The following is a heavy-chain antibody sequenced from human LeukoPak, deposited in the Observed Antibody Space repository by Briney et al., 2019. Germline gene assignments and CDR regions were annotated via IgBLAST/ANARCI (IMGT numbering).Heavy chain of an antibody. CDR3: ARAGFSSSWYYFDS. CDR2: LYIAGTT. CDR1: GFTLSTNY. J-gene: IGHJ4*02. Sequence: PGESLRLSCAASGFTLSTNYMSWVRQAPGKGLEWVSILYIAGTTYYADSVKGRFTISRDNSKNTLFLQMNSLQTEDTAMYYCARAGFSSSWYYFDSWGQGTLVTVSS. V-gene: IGHV3-53*01. D-gene: IGHD6-13*01.